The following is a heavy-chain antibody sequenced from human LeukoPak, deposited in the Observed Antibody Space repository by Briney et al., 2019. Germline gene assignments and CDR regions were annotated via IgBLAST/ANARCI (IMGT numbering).Heavy chain of an antibody. V-gene: IGHV3-64*01. D-gene: IGHD6-19*01. CDR2: ISSNGDST. J-gene: IGHJ4*02. CDR3: ARFQTQWLADY. CDR1: GFTFSSSA. Sequence: GGSLRLSCAASGFTFSSSAMNWVRQAPGKGLEYVSAISSNGDSTYYANSVKGRFTISRDNSKNTLYLQMGSLRADDTAVYYCARFQTQWLADYWGQGTLVTVSS.